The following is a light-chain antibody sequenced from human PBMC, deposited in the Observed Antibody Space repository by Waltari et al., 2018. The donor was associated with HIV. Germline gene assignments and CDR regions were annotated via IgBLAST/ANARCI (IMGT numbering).Light chain of an antibody. Sequence: QSLLTQPPSVSAAPGQIVTISCSGTHSNIGTNYISWYQHLPGTAPKLIIYDNEKRPAGIPDRFSGPKSGTSATLGVSGLQTGDEADYFCGTWDTTLSAVVFGGGTKLTVL. CDR1: HSNIGTNY. J-gene: IGLJ2*01. CDR2: DNE. V-gene: IGLV1-51*01. CDR3: GTWDTTLSAVV.